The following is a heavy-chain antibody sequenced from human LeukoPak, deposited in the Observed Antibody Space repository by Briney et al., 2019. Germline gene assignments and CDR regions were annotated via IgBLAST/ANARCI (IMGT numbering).Heavy chain of an antibody. J-gene: IGHJ4*02. CDR2: IYYSGST. CDR3: ARDYCSSTSCYFDY. V-gene: IGHV4-31*03. CDR1: GGSISSGGYY. Sequence: SQTLSLTCTFSGGSISSGGYYWSWIRQHPGKGLEWIGYIYYSGSTYYNPSLKSRVTISVDTSKNQFSLKLSSVTAADTAVYYCARDYCSSTSCYFDYWGQGTLVTVSS. D-gene: IGHD2-2*01.